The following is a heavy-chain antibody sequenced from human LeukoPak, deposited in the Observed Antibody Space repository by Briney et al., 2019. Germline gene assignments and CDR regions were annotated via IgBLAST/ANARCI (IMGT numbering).Heavy chain of an antibody. J-gene: IGHJ4*02. CDR2: IKQDGSEK. CDR3: ATHGYSELRYFDWSTNE. D-gene: IGHD3-9*01. Sequence: GSLSLSCAASGFTFSSYWMSWVRQAPGKGLEWVANIKQDGSEKYYVDSVKGRYTISRDNAKKSLYLQMDSLRAEDTAVFYCATHGYSELRYFDWSTNEWGQGTLVTVSS. V-gene: IGHV3-7*01. CDR1: GFTFSSYW.